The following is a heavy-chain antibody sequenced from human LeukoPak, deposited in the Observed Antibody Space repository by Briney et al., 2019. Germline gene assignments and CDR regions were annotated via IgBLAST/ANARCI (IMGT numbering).Heavy chain of an antibody. J-gene: IGHJ6*03. CDR1: GGSISSYY. CDR2: FYTSESS. Sequence: SETLSLTCTVSGGSISSYYWSWIRQPAGKGLEWVGRFYTSESSNYNPSLKSRVTMSVDTSNNQFSLKLSSVTAADTAVYYCAREGREFDSTGSRYFYYYMDVWGKGTTVTVSS. D-gene: IGHD1-14*01. CDR3: AREGREFDSTGSRYFYYYMDV. V-gene: IGHV4-4*07.